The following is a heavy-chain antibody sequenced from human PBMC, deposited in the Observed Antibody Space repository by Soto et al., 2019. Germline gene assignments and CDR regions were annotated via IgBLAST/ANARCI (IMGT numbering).Heavy chain of an antibody. D-gene: IGHD3-9*01. CDR1: GLTFSSYE. V-gene: IGHV3-48*03. J-gene: IGHJ4*02. CDR3: ARGSVASTYYDILTGPPYFDY. Sequence: GGSLRLSCAASGLTFSSYEMNWGRQAPGEGREWVSYSRSSGSTIYYADSVKGRFTISRDNAKNSLYLQMTSLRAEDTAVYYCARGSVASTYYDILTGPPYFDYWGQGTLVTVSS. CDR2: SRSSGSTI.